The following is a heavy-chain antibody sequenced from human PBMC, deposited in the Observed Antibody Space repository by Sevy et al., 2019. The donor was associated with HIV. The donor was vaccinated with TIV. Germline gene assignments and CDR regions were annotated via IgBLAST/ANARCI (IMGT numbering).Heavy chain of an antibody. V-gene: IGHV4-30-4*01. D-gene: IGHD5-12*01. Sequence: TLSLTSTVSGGSLRSSDSYWSLIRQPPGKGLEWLGYIHYTVGTYYNPFLKSRVAMSVDTSEEQFSLRLRFLTAADTALYYCANKRGYSHGPFDYWGQGILVTVSS. CDR3: ANKRGYSHGPFDY. CDR2: IHYTVGT. J-gene: IGHJ4*02. CDR1: GGSLRSSDSY.